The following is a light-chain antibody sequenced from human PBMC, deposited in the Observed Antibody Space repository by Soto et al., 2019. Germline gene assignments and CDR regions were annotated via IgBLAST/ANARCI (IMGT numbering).Light chain of an antibody. Sequence: DIQMTQSPSTLSASVGDRVTITCRASQSISTWLAWYQQKPGKAPKLLIYDAASLESGVPSRFSVSGSGTEFTLTISSLQPDDFAAYYCQQYNSYWITFGQGTRLEIK. CDR2: DAA. V-gene: IGKV1-5*01. CDR3: QQYNSYWIT. J-gene: IGKJ5*01. CDR1: QSISTW.